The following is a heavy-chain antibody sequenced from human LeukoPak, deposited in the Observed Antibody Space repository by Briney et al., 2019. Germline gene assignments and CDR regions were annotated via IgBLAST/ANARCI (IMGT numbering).Heavy chain of an antibody. Sequence: GGSLRLSCAASGFTFSSYAMSWVRQAPGKGLEWVSAISGSGGSTYYADSVKGLFTISRDNSKNTLYLQMNSLRAEDTAVYYCAKSRCSSGCFDYWGQGTLVTVSS. CDR1: GFTFSSYA. D-gene: IGHD6-19*01. V-gene: IGHV3-23*01. CDR2: ISGSGGST. CDR3: AKSRCSSGCFDY. J-gene: IGHJ4*02.